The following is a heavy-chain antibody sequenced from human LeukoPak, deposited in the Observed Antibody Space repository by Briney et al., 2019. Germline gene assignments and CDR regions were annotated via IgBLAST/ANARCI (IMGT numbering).Heavy chain of an antibody. V-gene: IGHV4-30-2*01. CDR3: ASEYCGGDCTNAFDI. D-gene: IGHD2-21*01. J-gene: IGHJ3*02. CDR2: IYHSGST. CDR1: GGSISSGGYY. Sequence: PSQTLSLTCTVSGGSISSGGYYWSWIRQPPGKGLEWIGYIYHSGSTYYNLSLKSRVTISVDRSKNQFSLKLSSVTAADTAVYYCASEYCGGDCTNAFDIWGQGTMVTVSS.